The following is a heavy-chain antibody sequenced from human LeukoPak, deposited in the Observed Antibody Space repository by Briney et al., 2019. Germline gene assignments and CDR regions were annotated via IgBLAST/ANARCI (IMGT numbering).Heavy chain of an antibody. CDR2: INPNSGGT. CDR3: ARAEIMITFGGVIRY. J-gene: IGHJ4*02. V-gene: IGHV1-2*02. CDR1: GYTFTGYY. D-gene: IGHD3-16*01. Sequence: GASVKVPCKASGYTFTGYYMHWVRQAPGQGLEWMGWINPNSGGTNYAQKFQGRVTMTRDTSISTAYMELSRLRSDDTAVYYCARAEIMITFGGVIRYWGQGTLVTVSS.